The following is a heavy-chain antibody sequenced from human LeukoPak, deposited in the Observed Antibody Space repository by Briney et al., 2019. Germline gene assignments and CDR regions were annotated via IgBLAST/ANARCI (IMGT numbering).Heavy chain of an antibody. V-gene: IGHV1-18*01. Sequence: ASVKVSFKASGGTFSSYAISWVRQAPGQGLEWMGWISAYNGNTNYAQKLQGRVTMTTDTSTSTAYMELRSLRSDDTAVYYRAFSRSGIAVENFDYWGQGTLVTVSS. CDR2: ISAYNGNT. CDR3: AFSRSGIAVENFDY. CDR1: GGTFSSYA. J-gene: IGHJ4*02. D-gene: IGHD6-19*01.